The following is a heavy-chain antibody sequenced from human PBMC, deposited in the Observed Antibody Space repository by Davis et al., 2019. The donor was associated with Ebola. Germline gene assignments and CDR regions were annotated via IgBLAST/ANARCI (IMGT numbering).Heavy chain of an antibody. CDR3: ARGRNGGWDFDY. J-gene: IGHJ4*02. V-gene: IGHV1-18*01. D-gene: IGHD6-19*01. Sequence: ASVKVSCKASGYTFNSHGISWVRQAPGQGLEWMAWISAYNGHTNYAQKFQGRLTLTTDTSTSTVCMELRSLTSDDTAEYYCARGRNGGWDFDYWGQGTRVTVSS. CDR2: ISAYNGHT. CDR1: GYTFNSHG.